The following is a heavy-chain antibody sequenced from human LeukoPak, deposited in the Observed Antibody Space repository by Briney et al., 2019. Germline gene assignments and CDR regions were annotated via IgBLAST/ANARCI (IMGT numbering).Heavy chain of an antibody. D-gene: IGHD3-22*01. CDR3: ARDYYYDSSGYPHGY. V-gene: IGHV3-48*01. CDR2: ISSRSSSI. J-gene: IGHJ4*02. Sequence: GGSLRLSCAASGFTFSSYSMNWVRQAPGKGLEWISYISSRSSSIYYADSVKGRFTVSRDNAKNSLYLQMNSLRAEDTAVYYCARDYYYDSSGYPHGYWGQGTLVTVSS. CDR1: GFTFSSYS.